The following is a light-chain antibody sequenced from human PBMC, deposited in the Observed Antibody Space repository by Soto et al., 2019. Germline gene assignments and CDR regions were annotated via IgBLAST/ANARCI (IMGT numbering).Light chain of an antibody. CDR3: QQYNSYGT. CDR1: QTIDSW. V-gene: IGKV1-5*03. J-gene: IGKJ1*01. CDR2: KAS. Sequence: DIHMTQSPSTLSASVLDIVSITCRASQTIDSWLAWYQQKPGKAPKLLIYKASTLKSGVPSRFSGSGSGTEFTLTISSLQTDDFATYYCQQYNSYGTFGQGTKVDIK.